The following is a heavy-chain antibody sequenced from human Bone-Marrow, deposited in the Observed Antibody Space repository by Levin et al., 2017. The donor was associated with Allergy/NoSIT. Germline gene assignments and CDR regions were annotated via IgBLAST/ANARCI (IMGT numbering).Heavy chain of an antibody. CDR3: TTYSSSWYYFGY. CDR1: GFTFSNAW. CDR2: IKSNTDGGTT. V-gene: IGHV3-15*01. J-gene: IGHJ4*02. Sequence: GGSLRLSCAASGFTFSNAWMSWARQAPGKGLEWVGRIKSNTDGGTTEYAALVKGRFSISRDDSKNTLYLQMNSLKTEDTAIYFCTTYSSSWYYFGYWGQGTLVTVSS. D-gene: IGHD6-13*01.